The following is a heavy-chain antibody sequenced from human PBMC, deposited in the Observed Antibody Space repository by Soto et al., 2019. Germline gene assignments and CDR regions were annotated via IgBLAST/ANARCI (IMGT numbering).Heavy chain of an antibody. V-gene: IGHV1-69*18. CDR2: IIPVFNTA. J-gene: IGHJ5*02. CDR1: GDTFSTYA. D-gene: IGHD1-1*01. Sequence: QVQLLQSGAEVKEPGSSLKVSCKASGDTFSTYAINWVRQAPGQGLEWMGSIIPVFNTATYAQKFQVRLTITADESTATAYMELSRLRFDDTAVYYCARDAFKHGSTTNYARNRDPWGQVTPVTVS. CDR3: ARDAFKHGSTTNYARNRDP.